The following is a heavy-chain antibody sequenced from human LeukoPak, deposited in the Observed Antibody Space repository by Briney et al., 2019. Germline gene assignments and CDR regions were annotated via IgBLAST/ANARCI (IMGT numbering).Heavy chain of an antibody. J-gene: IGHJ4*02. CDR2: INPNSGGT. V-gene: IGHV1-2*06. D-gene: IGHD5-18*01. CDR1: GYTFTSYY. CDR3: ARVFSAIQLWFHY. Sequence: ASVKVSCKASGYTFTSYYMHWVRRAPGQGLEWMGRINPNSGGTNYAQKFQGRVTMTRDTSISTAYMELSRLRSDDTAVYYCARVFSAIQLWFHYWGQGTLVTVSS.